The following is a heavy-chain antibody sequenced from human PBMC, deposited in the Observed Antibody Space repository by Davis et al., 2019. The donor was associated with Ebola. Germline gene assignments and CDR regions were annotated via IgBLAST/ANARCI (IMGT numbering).Heavy chain of an antibody. J-gene: IGHJ4*02. CDR2: IYYSGIT. D-gene: IGHD4-17*01. CDR3: AGRHDYGDPEDY. V-gene: IGHV4-39*07. CDR1: GGSVSNTNSY. Sequence: MPSETLSLTCTVSGGSVSNTNSYWGWIRQPPRKGLEWIGSIYYSGITYYNPSLKSRVTISVDTSKNQFSLKLSSVTAADTAVYYCAGRHDYGDPEDYWGQGTLVTVSS.